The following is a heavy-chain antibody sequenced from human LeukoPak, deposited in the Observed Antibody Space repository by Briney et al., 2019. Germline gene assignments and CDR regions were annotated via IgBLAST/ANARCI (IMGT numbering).Heavy chain of an antibody. Sequence: SETLSLTCTVSDYSISSGDYYWGWIRQPPGKGLEWIGSIFHSGNTYYNPSLKSRVTISVDTSKNQFSLRMSSVTAADTAVYYCARETIDLTIIEVVRMGDAFDIWGQGTMVAVSS. J-gene: IGHJ3*02. CDR2: IFHSGNT. D-gene: IGHD3-22*01. CDR3: ARETIDLTIIEVVRMGDAFDI. V-gene: IGHV4-38-2*02. CDR1: DYSISSGDYY.